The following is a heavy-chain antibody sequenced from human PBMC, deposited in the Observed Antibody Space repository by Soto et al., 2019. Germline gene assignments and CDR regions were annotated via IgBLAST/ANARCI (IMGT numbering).Heavy chain of an antibody. CDR2: IYHSGST. J-gene: IGHJ5*02. CDR1: GGSISSGGYS. D-gene: IGHD5-18*01. V-gene: IGHV4-30-2*01. Sequence: PSETLSLTCAVSGGSISSGGYSWSWIRQPPGKGLEWIGYIYHSGSTYYNPSLKSRVTISVDRSKNQFSLKLSSVTAADTAVYYCARVFRDRYSYGYWFDPWGQGTLVTVSS. CDR3: ARVFRDRYSYGYWFDP.